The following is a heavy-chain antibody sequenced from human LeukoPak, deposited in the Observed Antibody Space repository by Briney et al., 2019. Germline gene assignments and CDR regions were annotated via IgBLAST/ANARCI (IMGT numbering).Heavy chain of an antibody. Sequence: ASVKVSCKASGYTFTGYYMHWVRQAPGQGLGWMGRINPNSGGTNYAQKFQGRVTMTRDTSISTAYMELSRLRSDDTAVYYCARDVVRGVPDDYWGQGTLVTVSS. CDR3: ARDVVRGVPDDY. CDR1: GYTFTGYY. J-gene: IGHJ4*02. CDR2: INPNSGGT. V-gene: IGHV1-2*06. D-gene: IGHD3-10*01.